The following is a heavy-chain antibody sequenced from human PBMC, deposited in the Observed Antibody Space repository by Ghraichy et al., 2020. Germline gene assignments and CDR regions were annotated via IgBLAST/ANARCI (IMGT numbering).Heavy chain of an antibody. D-gene: IGHD3/OR15-3a*01. V-gene: IGHV4-4*02. CDR1: GASISDYW. CDR3: ASRHYTDFY. CDR2: IFHSGST. J-gene: IGHJ4*02. Sequence: SETLSLTCVVSGASISDYWWSWVRQPPGKGLEWVGEIFHSGSTNYNLSLKGRVTVSVDKSKNQFFLELRSVTAADTAVYYCASRHYTDFYWGQGTLVTVSS.